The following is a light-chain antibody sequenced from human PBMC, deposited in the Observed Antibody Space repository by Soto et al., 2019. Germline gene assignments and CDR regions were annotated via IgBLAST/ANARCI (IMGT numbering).Light chain of an antibody. CDR2: EVS. CDR1: SSDVGGYNY. CDR3: SSYAGSTLYV. V-gene: IGLV2-8*01. Sequence: QSALTQPPSASGSPGQSVTISCTGTSSDVGGYNYVSWYQQHPGKAPKLMIYEVSKRPSGVPDRFSGSKSGNTASLTVSGLQAEDEADYYCSSYAGSTLYVFGTGHKLTVL. J-gene: IGLJ1*01.